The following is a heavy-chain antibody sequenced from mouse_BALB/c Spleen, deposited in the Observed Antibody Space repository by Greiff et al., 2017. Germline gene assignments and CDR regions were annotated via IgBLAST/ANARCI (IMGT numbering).Heavy chain of an antibody. D-gene: IGHD2-3*01. CDR3: ARIYDGYYPYAMDY. CDR2: ISSGGSYT. V-gene: IGHV5-9-4*01. CDR1: GFTFSSYA. J-gene: IGHJ4*01. Sequence: EVMLVESGGGLVKPGGSLKLSCAASGFTFSSYAMSWVRQSPEKRLEWVAEISSGGSYTYYPDTVTGRFTISRDNAKNTLYLEMSSLRSEDTAMYYCARIYDGYYPYAMDYWGQGTSVTVSS.